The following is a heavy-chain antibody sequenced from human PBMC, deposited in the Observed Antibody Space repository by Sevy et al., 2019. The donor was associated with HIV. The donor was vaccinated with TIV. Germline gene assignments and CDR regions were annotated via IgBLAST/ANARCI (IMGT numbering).Heavy chain of an antibody. Sequence: GGSLGLSCAASGFTFSNYAMNWVRQAPGKGLEWVSGISGSGGSGDKTNYADSVKGRFTISRDDSKNSLYLQLNSLRAEDTAIYYCARKYDSSGYFDYWGQGTLVTVSS. CDR3: ARKYDSSGYFDY. CDR1: GFTFSNYA. V-gene: IGHV3-23*01. D-gene: IGHD3-22*01. J-gene: IGHJ4*02. CDR2: ISGSGGSGDKT.